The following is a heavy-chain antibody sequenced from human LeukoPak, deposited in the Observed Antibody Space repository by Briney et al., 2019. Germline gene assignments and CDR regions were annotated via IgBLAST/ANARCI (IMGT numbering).Heavy chain of an antibody. V-gene: IGHV1-69*04. J-gene: IGHJ6*02. CDR2: IIPILGIA. CDR1: GGTFSSYA. Sequence: PVKVSCKASGGTFSSYAISWVRQAPGQGLEWMGRIIPILGIANYAQKFQGRVTITADKSTSTAYMELSSLRSEDTAVYYCAGAAQPGYSYGWRNYYYGMDVWGQGTTVTVSS. CDR3: AGAAQPGYSYGWRNYYYGMDV. D-gene: IGHD5-18*01.